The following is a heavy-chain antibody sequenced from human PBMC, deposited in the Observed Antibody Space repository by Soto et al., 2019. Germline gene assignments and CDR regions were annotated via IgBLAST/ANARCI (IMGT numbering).Heavy chain of an antibody. CDR2: IYYSGST. J-gene: IGHJ4*02. CDR3: ARVSSLSQQPVSDDY. Sequence: SETLSLTCTVSGGSISSGGYYWSWIRQHPGKGLEWIGYIYYSGSTYYNPSLKSRVTISVDTSKNQFSLKLSSVTAADTAVYYCARVSSLSQQPVSDDYWGQGTLVTVSS. D-gene: IGHD6-13*01. V-gene: IGHV4-31*03. CDR1: GGSISSGGYY.